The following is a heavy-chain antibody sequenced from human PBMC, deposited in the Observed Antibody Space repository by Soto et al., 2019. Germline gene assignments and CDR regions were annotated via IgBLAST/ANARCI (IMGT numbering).Heavy chain of an antibody. J-gene: IGHJ6*02. V-gene: IGHV1-3*01. Sequence: YPGRWLLMTHKKRLEWMGWINAGNGNTKYSQKFQGRVTITRDTSASTAYMELSSLRSEDTAVYYCARRSYSSGTYYHGMDVWGQGTTVTVSS. CDR2: INAGNGNT. CDR3: ARRSYSSGTYYHGMDV. D-gene: IGHD6-19*01. CDR1: YP.